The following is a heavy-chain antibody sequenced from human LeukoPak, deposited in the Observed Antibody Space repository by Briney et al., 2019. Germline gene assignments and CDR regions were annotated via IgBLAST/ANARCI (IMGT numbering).Heavy chain of an antibody. CDR1: GYTFTGYY. CDR2: INPNSGGT. Sequence: ASVKVSCEASGYTFTGYYMHWVRQAPGQGLEWMGWINPNSGGTNYVQKFQGWVTMTRDTSISTAYMELSRLRSDDTAVYYCARDLGEYQLLYWFDPWGQGTLVTVSS. CDR3: ARDLGEYQLLYWFDP. V-gene: IGHV1-2*04. J-gene: IGHJ5*02. D-gene: IGHD2-2*01.